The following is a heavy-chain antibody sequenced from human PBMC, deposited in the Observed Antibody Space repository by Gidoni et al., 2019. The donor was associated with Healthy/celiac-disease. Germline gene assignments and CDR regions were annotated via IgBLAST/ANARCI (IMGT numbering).Heavy chain of an antibody. J-gene: IGHJ5*02. D-gene: IGHD6-13*01. CDR2: ISGSGGST. CDR3: AAPQRSSSWMVNWFDP. Sequence: EVQLLESGGGLVQPGGSLRLSCAASGFTFSSYAMSWVRQAPGKGLEWVSAISGSGGSTYYADSVKGRFTISRDNSKNTLYLQMNSLRAEDTAVYYCAAPQRSSSWMVNWFDPWGQGTLVTVSS. CDR1: GFTFSSYA. V-gene: IGHV3-23*01.